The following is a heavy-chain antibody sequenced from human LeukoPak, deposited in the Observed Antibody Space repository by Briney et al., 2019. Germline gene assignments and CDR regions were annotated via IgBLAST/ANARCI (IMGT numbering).Heavy chain of an antibody. CDR1: GYIFTGYY. V-gene: IGHV1-2*02. CDR3: ARWVHSNVEDDF. J-gene: IGHJ4*02. Sequence: ASVKVSCKASGYIFTGYYMHWVRQAPGQGLEWMGWINPNSGDTNFAQKFQGRVTMTRDTSISTAYMELSRLRSDDTAVYYCARWVHSNVEDDFWGQGTLVTVSS. D-gene: IGHD4-11*01. CDR2: INPNSGDT.